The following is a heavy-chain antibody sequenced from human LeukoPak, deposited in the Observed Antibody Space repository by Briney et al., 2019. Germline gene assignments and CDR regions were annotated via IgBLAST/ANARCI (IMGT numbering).Heavy chain of an antibody. CDR1: GYTFTGYY. J-gene: IGHJ4*02. Sequence: ASVKVSYKASGYTFTGYYTHWVRQAPGQGLEWMGWINPNSGGTNYAQKFQGRVTMTRDTSISTAYMELSRLRSDDTAVYYCARSRGYYYDSSGYSDYWGQGTLVTVSS. D-gene: IGHD3-22*01. CDR2: INPNSGGT. CDR3: ARSRGYYYDSSGYSDY. V-gene: IGHV1-2*02.